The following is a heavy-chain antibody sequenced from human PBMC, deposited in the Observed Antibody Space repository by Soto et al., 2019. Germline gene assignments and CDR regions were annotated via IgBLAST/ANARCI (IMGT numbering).Heavy chain of an antibody. CDR3: ARSYSDSSGYSYFDY. D-gene: IGHD3-22*01. Sequence: SETLSLTCTVSGGSISSYYWSWIRQPAGKGLEWIGHIYTTGSTNYNPSLKSRGTMSGDTSKNKFSLKLSSVTAADTAVYYCARSYSDSSGYSYFDYWGQGILVTGSS. V-gene: IGHV4-4*07. J-gene: IGHJ4*02. CDR2: IYTTGST. CDR1: GGSISSYY.